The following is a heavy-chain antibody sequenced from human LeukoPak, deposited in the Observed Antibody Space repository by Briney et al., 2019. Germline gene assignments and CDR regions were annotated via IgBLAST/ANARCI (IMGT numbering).Heavy chain of an antibody. CDR1: GGTFSSYA. CDR2: IIPIFGTA. Sequence: SVKVSCKASGGTFSSYAISWVRQAPGQGLEWMGGIIPIFGTANYAQKFQGRVTITADESTSTAHMELSSLRSEDTAVYYCARGPENYYDSSGYYYYFDYWGQGTLVTVSS. V-gene: IGHV1-69*13. J-gene: IGHJ4*02. D-gene: IGHD3-22*01. CDR3: ARGPENYYDSSGYYYYFDY.